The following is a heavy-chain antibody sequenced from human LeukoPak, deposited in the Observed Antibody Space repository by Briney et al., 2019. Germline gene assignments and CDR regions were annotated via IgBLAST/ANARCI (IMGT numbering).Heavy chain of an antibody. CDR1: GGSISSYY. D-gene: IGHD5-18*01. J-gene: IGHJ4*02. Sequence: PSETLSLTCTVSGGSISSYYWSWIRQPPGKGLEWIGYIYYSGSTNYNPSLKSRVTISVDTSKNQFSLKLSSVTAADTAVYYCAGQTVERDLGYSFGYWGQGTLVTVSS. CDR3: AGQTVERDLGYSFGY. CDR2: IYYSGST. V-gene: IGHV4-59*08.